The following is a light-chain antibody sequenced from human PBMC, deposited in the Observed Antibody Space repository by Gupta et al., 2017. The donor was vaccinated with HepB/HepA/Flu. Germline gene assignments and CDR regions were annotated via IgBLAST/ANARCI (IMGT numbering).Light chain of an antibody. V-gene: IGKV3-20*01. CDR3: QQDDTLPLT. CDR1: QSVDSDF. J-gene: IGKJ4*01. CDR2: AAS. Sequence: EIVLTQSPGTLSLSPGERATLSCRASQSVDSDFLAWYQQKPGQAPRLLIYAASGRATGIPDRFSGSGSGTEFIFTISRLEPEDFAVYYCQQDDTLPLTFGGGTKVEIK.